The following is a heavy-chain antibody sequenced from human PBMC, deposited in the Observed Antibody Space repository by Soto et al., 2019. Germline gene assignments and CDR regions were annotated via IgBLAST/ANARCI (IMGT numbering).Heavy chain of an antibody. V-gene: IGHV3-48*03. CDR1: GVTFSSYE. CDR3: ARGITIFGVVTTMTNWFAP. Sequence: GGSLRLACAASGVTFSSYEMNWVRQAPGKGLEWVSYISSSGSTIYYADSVKGRFTISRDNAKNSLYLQMNSLRAEDTAVYYCARGITIFGVVTTMTNWFAPWGQGTLVTAPQ. J-gene: IGHJ5*02. D-gene: IGHD3-3*01. CDR2: ISSSGSTI.